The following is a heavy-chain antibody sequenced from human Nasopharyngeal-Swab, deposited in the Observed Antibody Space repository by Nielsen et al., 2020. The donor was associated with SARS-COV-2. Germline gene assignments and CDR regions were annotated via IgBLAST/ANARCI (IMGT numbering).Heavy chain of an antibody. J-gene: IGHJ6*04. Sequence: SETLSLTCAVYGGSFSGYYWSWIRQPPGKGLEWIGEINHSGSTNYNPSLKSRVTISVDTSKNQFSLKLSSVTAADTAVYYCARGFSALLWFGELFKSYSMDVWGKGTTVTGSS. V-gene: IGHV4-34*01. CDR3: ARGFSALLWFGELFKSYSMDV. D-gene: IGHD3-10*01. CDR1: GGSFSGYY. CDR2: INHSGST.